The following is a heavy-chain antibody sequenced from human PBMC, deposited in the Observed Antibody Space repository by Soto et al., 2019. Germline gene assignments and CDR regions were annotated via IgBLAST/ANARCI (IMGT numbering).Heavy chain of an antibody. D-gene: IGHD1-1*01. V-gene: IGHV4-59*13. CDR3: ARLSVDLNDYWSLDP. Sequence: SETLSLTCTVSGGSISSYYWSWIRQPPGKGLEWTGYVSYTGSTYYNPSLQSRVTISLGTSMNRFSLKVASVTAADTAVYYCARLSVDLNDYWSLDPWGQGTLVTVSS. J-gene: IGHJ5*02. CDR2: VSYTGST. CDR1: GGSISSYY.